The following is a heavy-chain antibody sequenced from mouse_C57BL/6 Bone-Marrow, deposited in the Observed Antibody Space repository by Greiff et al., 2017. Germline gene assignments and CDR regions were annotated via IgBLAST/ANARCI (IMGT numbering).Heavy chain of an antibody. D-gene: IGHD1-1*01. CDR3: ARHEEGNIYYGSRTSYYYAVDY. J-gene: IGHJ4*01. CDR2: FYPGSGSI. CDR1: GYTFTEYT. V-gene: IGHV1-62-2*01. Sequence: VQLKQSGAELVKPGASVKLSCKASGYTFTEYTIHWVKQRSGQGLEWIGWFYPGSGSIKYNEKFKDKATLTADKSSSTVYMELSRLTSEDSAVYFCARHEEGNIYYGSRTSYYYAVDYWGQGTSVTVSS.